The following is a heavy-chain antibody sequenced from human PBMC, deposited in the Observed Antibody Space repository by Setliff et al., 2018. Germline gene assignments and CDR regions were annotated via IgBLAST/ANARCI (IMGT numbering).Heavy chain of an antibody. V-gene: IGHV3-11*06. J-gene: IGHJ4*02. CDR2: ISPYSDYI. Sequence: LSLTCTVSGGSISSGVYYWAWIRQPPGKGLAWVSSISPYSDYIYYADSVKGRFTISRDNAKNSLYLQMNSLRAEDTATYYCARSENCFSTHCSPYDYWGQGTLVTVSS. D-gene: IGHD2-2*01. CDR3: ARSENCFSTHCSPYDY. CDR1: GGSISSGVYY.